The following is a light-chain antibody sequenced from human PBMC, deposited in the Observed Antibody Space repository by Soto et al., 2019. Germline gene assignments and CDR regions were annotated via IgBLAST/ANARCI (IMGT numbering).Light chain of an antibody. CDR1: HTISSSY. CDR3: QQRSNWPFT. V-gene: IGKV3D-20*02. Sequence: ENVLTQSPGTLSLSPGQRATLSCRASHTISSSYLAWYQQKPGQAPRLLISAATNRATGIPARFSGSGSRTDFTLTISSLEPEDFAVYYCQQRSNWPFTFGPGTKVDIK. J-gene: IGKJ3*01. CDR2: AAT.